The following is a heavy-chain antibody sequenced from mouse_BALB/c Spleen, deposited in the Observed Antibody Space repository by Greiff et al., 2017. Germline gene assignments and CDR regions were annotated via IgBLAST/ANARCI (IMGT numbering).Heavy chain of an antibody. CDR3: ARGYGNLAWFAY. V-gene: IGHV3-2*02. J-gene: IGHJ3*01. CDR2: ISYSGST. CDR1: GYSITSDYA. Sequence: ESGPGLVKPSQSLSLTCTVTGYSITSDYAWNWIRQFPGNKLEWMGYISYSGSTSYNPSLKSRISITRDTSKNQFFLQLNSVTTEDTATYYCARGYGNLAWFAYWGQGTLVTVSA. D-gene: IGHD2-1*01.